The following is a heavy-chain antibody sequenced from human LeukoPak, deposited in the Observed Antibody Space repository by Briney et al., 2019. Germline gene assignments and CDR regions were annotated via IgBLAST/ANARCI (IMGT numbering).Heavy chain of an antibody. V-gene: IGHV4-39*01. Sequence: SETLSLTCTVSGDSISNNNYYWGWIRQPPGKGLEWIGSFTYGGGTYYNPSLKSRVTISVDTSKNQFSLKVTSVTAADTAVYYCARRGSNPVGAIDYWGQGALVIVSS. CDR3: ARRGSNPVGAIDY. CDR2: FTYGGGT. CDR1: GDSISNNNYY. J-gene: IGHJ4*02. D-gene: IGHD1-26*01.